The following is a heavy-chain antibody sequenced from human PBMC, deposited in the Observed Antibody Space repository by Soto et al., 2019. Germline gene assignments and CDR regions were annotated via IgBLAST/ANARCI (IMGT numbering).Heavy chain of an antibody. CDR3: AMEARLYCSGGSCYSPLFYYYGMDV. Sequence: QVQLQESGPGLVKPSQTLSLTCTVSGGSISSGGYYWSWIRQHPGKGLEWIGYIYYSGSTYYNPSLKSRVTKSVDSSKNQFSLKLSSVTAANTAVYYCAMEARLYCSGGSCYSPLFYYYGMDVWGQGSTVTVSS. CDR2: IYYSGST. J-gene: IGHJ6*02. CDR1: GGSISSGGYY. V-gene: IGHV4-31*03. D-gene: IGHD2-15*01.